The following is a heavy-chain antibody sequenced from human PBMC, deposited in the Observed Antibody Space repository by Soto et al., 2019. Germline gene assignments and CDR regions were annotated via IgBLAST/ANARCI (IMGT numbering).Heavy chain of an antibody. Sequence: QVQLVESGGGVVQPGRSLRLSCAASGFTFSSYGMHWVRQAPGKGLEWVAVISYDGSNKYYGDSVKGRFTISRDNSKNTLYLQMNSMRAEDTAVYYCAKDPRDPSKSVWNGMDVWGQGTTVTVSS. D-gene: IGHD2-21*01. CDR3: AKDPRDPSKSVWNGMDV. J-gene: IGHJ6*02. CDR2: ISYDGSNK. V-gene: IGHV3-30*18. CDR1: GFTFSSYG.